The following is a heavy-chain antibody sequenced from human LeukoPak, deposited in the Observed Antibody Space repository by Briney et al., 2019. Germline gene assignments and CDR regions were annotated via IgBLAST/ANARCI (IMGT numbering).Heavy chain of an antibody. Sequence: GGSLRLSCAASGFTFSSYAMSWVRQAPGKGLEWVSTISNSDGSTYYADSVKGRFTISRDNSENTLYLQMNSLRAEDTAVYYCAKATGYLLWGQGTLVTVSS. J-gene: IGHJ4*02. CDR3: AKATGYLL. CDR2: ISNSDGST. D-gene: IGHD1-14*01. CDR1: GFTFSSYA. V-gene: IGHV3-23*01.